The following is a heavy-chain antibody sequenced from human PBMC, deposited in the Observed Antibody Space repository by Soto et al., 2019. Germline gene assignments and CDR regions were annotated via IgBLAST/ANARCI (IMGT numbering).Heavy chain of an antibody. CDR3: ARGLRWNDY. J-gene: IGHJ4*02. V-gene: IGHV4-59*01. Sequence: QVQLQESGPGLVKPSETLSLPCTVSGASMSSYYWTWIRQPPGKALEWIVYIYYSGSTNYNPSLNSRVTNSVDTSKNQFSLKLSSVTAADTAVYYCARGLRWNDYWGQGTLVTVSS. D-gene: IGHD4-17*01. CDR1: GASMSSYY. CDR2: IYYSGST.